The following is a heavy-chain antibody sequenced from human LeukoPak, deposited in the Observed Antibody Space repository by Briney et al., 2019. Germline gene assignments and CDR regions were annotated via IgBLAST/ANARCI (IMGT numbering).Heavy chain of an antibody. V-gene: IGHV1-69*13. CDR1: GGTFSSYA. Sequence: SVKVSCKASGGTFSSYAISWVRQAPGQGLEWMGGIIPIFGTANYAQKFQGRATITADESTSNAYMELGSLRSEDTAVYYCARDPPIQQLVHYYGLDVWGQGTTVTVSS. D-gene: IGHD6-13*01. J-gene: IGHJ6*02. CDR3: ARDPPIQQLVHYYGLDV. CDR2: IIPIFGTA.